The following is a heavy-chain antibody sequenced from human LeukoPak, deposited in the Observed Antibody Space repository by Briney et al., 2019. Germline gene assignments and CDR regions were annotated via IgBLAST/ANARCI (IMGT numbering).Heavy chain of an antibody. V-gene: IGHV3-21*01. D-gene: IGHD3-22*01. Sequence: GGSLRLSCAASGFTFSNAWMNWVRQAPGKGLEWVSSISSSSSYIYYADSVKGRFTISRDNAKNSLYLQMNSLRAEDTAVYYCARHNLDDSTIWGQGTMVTVSS. J-gene: IGHJ3*02. CDR2: ISSSSSYI. CDR3: ARHNLDDSTI. CDR1: GFTFSNAW.